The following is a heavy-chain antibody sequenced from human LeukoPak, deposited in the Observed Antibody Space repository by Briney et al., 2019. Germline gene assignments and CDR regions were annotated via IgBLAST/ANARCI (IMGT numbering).Heavy chain of an antibody. J-gene: IGHJ4*02. CDR2: ISSSSSYI. D-gene: IGHD3-3*01. Sequence: GGSLRLSCAASGFTFSSYSMNWVRQAPGKGLEWVSSISSSSSYIYYADSVKGRFTISRDNAKNSLYLQMNSLRAEDTAVYYCARDLSPSYDFWSGYLEYYFDYWGQGTLVTVSS. CDR1: GFTFSSYS. V-gene: IGHV3-21*01. CDR3: ARDLSPSYDFWSGYLEYYFDY.